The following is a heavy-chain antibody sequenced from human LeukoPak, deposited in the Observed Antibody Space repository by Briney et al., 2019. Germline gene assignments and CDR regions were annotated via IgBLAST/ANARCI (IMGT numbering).Heavy chain of an antibody. CDR2: ISSSSSYI. Sequence: GGSLRLSCAASGFTFSSYSMNWVRQAPGKGLEWVSSISSSSSYIYYADSVKGRFTISRDNAKSSLYLQMNSLRAEDTAVYYCARAGPRGSSGWSHWYFDLWGRGTLVTVSS. J-gene: IGHJ2*01. CDR3: ARAGPRGSSGWSHWYFDL. CDR1: GFTFSSYS. V-gene: IGHV3-21*01. D-gene: IGHD6-19*01.